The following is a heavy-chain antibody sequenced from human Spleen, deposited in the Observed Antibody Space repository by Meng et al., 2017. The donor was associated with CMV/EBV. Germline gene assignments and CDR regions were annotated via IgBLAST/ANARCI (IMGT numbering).Heavy chain of an antibody. J-gene: IGHJ5*02. CDR3: ARDPRPECSSSTCSLAH. Sequence: ASVKVSCKASGYTFTDYYMHWVRQAPGQGLEWMGWITTDNGNTNYARNLEDRVTMTADTSTSTAYMELMSLTPDDTAVYYCARDPRPECSSSTCSLAHWGQGTLVTVSS. D-gene: IGHD2-2*01. CDR1: GYTFTDYY. V-gene: IGHV1-18*04. CDR2: ITTDNGNT.